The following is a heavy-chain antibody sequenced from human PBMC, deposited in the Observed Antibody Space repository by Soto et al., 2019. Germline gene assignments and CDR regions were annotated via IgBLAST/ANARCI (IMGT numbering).Heavy chain of an antibody. CDR3: ARGGGYSPNYAIDV. Sequence: PGEALKISCKGSGYSFTSHWIGWVRQMPWKGLEWVGFIYPGDSDIRYSPSFQGQVTISADKAITIAYLQWNSLKASDTAMYYCARGGGYSPNYAIDVWDQGTTVTVSS. J-gene: IGHJ6*02. D-gene: IGHD2-21*01. CDR2: IYPGDSDI. CDR1: GYSFTSHW. V-gene: IGHV5-51*01.